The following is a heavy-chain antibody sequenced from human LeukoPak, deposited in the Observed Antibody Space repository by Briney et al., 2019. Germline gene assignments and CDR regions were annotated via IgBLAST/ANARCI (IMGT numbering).Heavy chain of an antibody. CDR1: GFTFSAYT. J-gene: IGHJ4*02. V-gene: IGHV3-21*01. CDR3: ARRRDYYDSSGLSY. D-gene: IGHD3-22*01. Sequence: GGSLRLSCAASGFTFSAYTMTWVRQAPGKGLEWVSSISTSSSYIYYADSVKGRFTISRDNSKNTLYLQMNSLRAEDTAVYYCARRRDYYDSSGLSYWGQGTLVTVSS. CDR2: ISTSSSYI.